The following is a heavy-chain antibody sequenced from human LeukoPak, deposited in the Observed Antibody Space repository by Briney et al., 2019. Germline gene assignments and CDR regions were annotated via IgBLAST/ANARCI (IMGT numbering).Heavy chain of an antibody. CDR2: ISGSGGST. V-gene: IGHV3-23*01. D-gene: IGHD3-22*01. Sequence: GGSLRLSCAASGFTFSSYAMSWVRQAPGKGLEWVSAISGSGGSTYYADSVKGRFTISRDNSKNTLYLQMNSLRAEDTAVYYCAKDITMIVVVRPDDYWGQGTLVTVSS. CDR3: AKDITMIVVVRPDDY. J-gene: IGHJ4*02. CDR1: GFTFSSYA.